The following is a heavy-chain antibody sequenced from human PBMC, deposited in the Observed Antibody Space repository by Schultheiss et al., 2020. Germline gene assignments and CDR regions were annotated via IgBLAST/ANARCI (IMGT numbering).Heavy chain of an antibody. CDR1: GFTFSDYY. CDR2: ISTSGPTT. J-gene: IGHJ6*02. D-gene: IGHD2-21*01. Sequence: GGSLRLSCAASGFTFSDYYMSWIRQAPGKGLEWVSYISTSGPTTYYADSVKGRFTVSRDNANNSLFLQMNSLRAEDTAVYYCARDQSGGIDVWGQGTMVTVSS. CDR3: ARDQSGGIDV. V-gene: IGHV3-11*01.